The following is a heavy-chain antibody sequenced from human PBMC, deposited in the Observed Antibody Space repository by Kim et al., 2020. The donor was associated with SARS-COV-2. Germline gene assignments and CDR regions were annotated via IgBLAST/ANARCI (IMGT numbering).Heavy chain of an antibody. CDR1: GFTFSSYA. CDR3: VTQLTYYYDSSGYSY. CDR2: ISSNGGST. Sequence: GSLRLSCSASGFTFSSYAMHWVRQAPGKGLEYVSAISSNGGSTYYADSVKGRFTISRDNSKNTLYLQMSSLRAEDTAVYYCVTQLTYYYDSSGYSYWGQGTLVTVSS. J-gene: IGHJ4*02. V-gene: IGHV3-64D*06. D-gene: IGHD3-22*01.